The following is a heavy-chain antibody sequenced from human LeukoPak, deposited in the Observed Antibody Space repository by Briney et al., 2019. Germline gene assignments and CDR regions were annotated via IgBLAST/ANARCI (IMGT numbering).Heavy chain of an antibody. CDR3: ARGNFYGSGSDFQY. D-gene: IGHD3-10*01. V-gene: IGHV1-2*02. CDR1: GYTFTGYY. J-gene: IGHJ4*02. Sequence: GASVKVSCKASGYTFTGYYMHWVRQAPGQGLEWMGWISPSSGGTHYVQKFQGRVTMPRDTSISTAYMELSRLTSDDTAVYYCARGNFYGSGSDFQYWGQGTLVTVSS. CDR2: ISPSSGGT.